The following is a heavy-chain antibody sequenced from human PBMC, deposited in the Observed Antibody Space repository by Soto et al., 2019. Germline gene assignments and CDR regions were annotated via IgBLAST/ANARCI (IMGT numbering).Heavy chain of an antibody. Sequence: QVQLVQSGAEVKQPGSSVKVSCTLSGGTFTSYTITWVRQAPGQGLEWLGRIIPIFNAANYAQKFQDRVTITADESTSTAYMELRSLTYEDTAFYYCAXXXTDGVDYWGQGTLVSVSS. D-gene: IGHD3-3*01. CDR2: IIPIFNAA. J-gene: IGHJ4*02. V-gene: IGHV1-69*08. CDR1: GGTFTSYT. CDR3: AXXXTDGVDY.